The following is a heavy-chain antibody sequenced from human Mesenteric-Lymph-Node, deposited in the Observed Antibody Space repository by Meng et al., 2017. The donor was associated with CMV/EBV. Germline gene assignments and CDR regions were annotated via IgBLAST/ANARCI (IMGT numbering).Heavy chain of an antibody. J-gene: IGHJ6*02. CDR2: IYPGDSDT. CDR1: GYSFTSYW. D-gene: IGHD2-2*01. CDR3: ARMGRYCSSTSCYFEDYYYYGMDV. Sequence: GGSLRLSCKGSGYSFTSYWIGWVRQMPGKGLEWMGIIYPGDSDTRYSPSFQGQVTISADKSISTAYLQWSSLKASDTAMYYCARMGRYCSSTSCYFEDYYYYGMDVWGQGTTVTVSS. V-gene: IGHV5-51*01.